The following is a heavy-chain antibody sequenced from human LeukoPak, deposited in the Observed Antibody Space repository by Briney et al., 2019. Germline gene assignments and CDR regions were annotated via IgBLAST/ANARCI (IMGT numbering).Heavy chain of an antibody. D-gene: IGHD6-13*01. J-gene: IGHJ4*02. Sequence: SQTLSLTCAISADSVSSYSAAWNWHTQSPSRGLEWRGMTYYKYKWYNDYAVSVKSRITINPDTSKNQFSLQLNSVTPEDTAVYYCARVIAAACDYWGQGTLVTVSS. CDR1: ADSVSSYSAA. V-gene: IGHV6-1*01. CDR2: TYYKYKWYN. CDR3: ARVIAAACDY.